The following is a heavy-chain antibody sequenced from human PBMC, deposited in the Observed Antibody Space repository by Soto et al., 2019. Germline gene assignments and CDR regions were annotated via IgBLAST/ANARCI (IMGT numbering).Heavy chain of an antibody. V-gene: IGHV3-15*07. J-gene: IGHJ4*02. Sequence: PWGSLRLSCAASGFTFTNAWMNWVRQAPGKGLEWVGRIKSKTDGGTTDYAAPVKGRFTISGDDSKNTLYLQMNSLKTEDTGMYYCTIDKTDQYDFDYWGQGALVTVSS. CDR1: GFTFTNAW. CDR2: IKSKTDGGTT. D-gene: IGHD2-2*01. CDR3: TIDKTDQYDFDY.